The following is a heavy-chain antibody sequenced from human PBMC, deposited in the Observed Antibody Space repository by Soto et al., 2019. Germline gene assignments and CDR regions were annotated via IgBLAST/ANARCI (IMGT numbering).Heavy chain of an antibody. CDR1: GASVSSSHY. Sequence: SETLSLTCFVSGASVSSSHYWGWIRQPPGKGLEWIGSVSYSGGPYYSPSFKSRITIFVDTSNNQFSLRVRSVTATDTAVYFCARHYNTGAFFDYWGQGKLVTVSS. V-gene: IGHV4-39*01. D-gene: IGHD1-20*01. CDR2: VSYSGGP. J-gene: IGHJ4*02. CDR3: ARHYNTGAFFDY.